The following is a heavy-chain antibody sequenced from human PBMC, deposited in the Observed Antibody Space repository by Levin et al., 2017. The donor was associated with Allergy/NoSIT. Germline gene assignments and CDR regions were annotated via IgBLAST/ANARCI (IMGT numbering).Heavy chain of an antibody. Sequence: GESLKISCAASGFTFSDYAMHWIRQAPGKGLEWVSGIFAGGDGTNHADSVKGRFTISRDNSNNTLYLQMNRLRAEDTAVYYRVQPLYSNSHYFFDYWGQGTLVTVST. J-gene: IGHJ4*02. D-gene: IGHD6-13*01. V-gene: IGHV3-23*01. CDR1: GFTFSDYA. CDR3: VQPLYSNSHYFFDY. CDR2: IFAGGDGT.